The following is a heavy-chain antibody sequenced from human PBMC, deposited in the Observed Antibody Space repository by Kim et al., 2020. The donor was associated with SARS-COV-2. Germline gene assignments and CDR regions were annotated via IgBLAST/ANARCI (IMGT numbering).Heavy chain of an antibody. CDR2: ISAYNGNT. Sequence: ASVKVSCKASGYTFTSYGISWVRQAPGQGLEWMGWISAYNGNTNYAQKLQGRVTMTTDTSTSTAYMELRSLRSDDTAVYYCARDKGVELGIAGYYYYGMDVWGQGTTVTVSS. CDR1: GYTFTSYG. V-gene: IGHV1-18*04. CDR3: ARDKGVELGIAGYYYYGMDV. J-gene: IGHJ6*02. D-gene: IGHD7-27*01.